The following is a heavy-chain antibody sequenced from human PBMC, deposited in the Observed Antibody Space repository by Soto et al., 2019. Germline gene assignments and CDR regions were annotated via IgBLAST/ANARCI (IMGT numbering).Heavy chain of an antibody. Sequence: GGSLRLSCAASGFTVSSNYMSWVRQAPGKGLEWVSVTYSGGSTYYADSVKGRFTISRHNSKNTLYLQMNSLRAEDTAVYYCARSTPGSSSWYDFDYWGQGTLVTVSS. CDR3: ARSTPGSSSWYDFDY. J-gene: IGHJ4*02. CDR2: TYSGGST. D-gene: IGHD6-13*01. CDR1: GFTVSSNY. V-gene: IGHV3-53*04.